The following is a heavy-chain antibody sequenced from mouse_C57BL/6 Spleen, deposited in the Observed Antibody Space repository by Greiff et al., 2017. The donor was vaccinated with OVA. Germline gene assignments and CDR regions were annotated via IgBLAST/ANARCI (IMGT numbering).Heavy chain of an antibody. CDR1: GYTFTSYW. Sequence: VQLQQPGAELVKPGASVKLSCKASGYTFTSYWMHWVKQRPGQGLEWIGMIHPNSGSTNYNEKFKSKATLTVDKSSSTAYMQLSSLTSEDSAVYYCAGDYDVRNAMDYWGQGTSVTVSS. J-gene: IGHJ4*01. CDR2: IHPNSGST. CDR3: AGDYDVRNAMDY. D-gene: IGHD2-4*01. V-gene: IGHV1-64*01.